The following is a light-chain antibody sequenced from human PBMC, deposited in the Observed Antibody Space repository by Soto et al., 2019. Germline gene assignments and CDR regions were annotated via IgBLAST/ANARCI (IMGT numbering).Light chain of an antibody. Sequence: QSVLTQPPSVSEAPGQRVTISCTGTSSDIGAGYDVHWYQQLPGAAPKLLIYSNAIRPSGVPDRFSASKSGTSASLAITGLRAEDEADYYCQSYDSSLTTYVLGTGTKATV. CDR3: QSYDSSLTTYV. V-gene: IGLV1-40*01. CDR1: SSDIGAGYD. J-gene: IGLJ1*01. CDR2: SNA.